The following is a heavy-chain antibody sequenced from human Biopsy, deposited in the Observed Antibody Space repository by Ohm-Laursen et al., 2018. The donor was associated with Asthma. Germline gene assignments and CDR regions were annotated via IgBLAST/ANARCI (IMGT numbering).Heavy chain of an antibody. Sequence: SLRLSCTASGFAVSRDHMFWVRQAPGKGLEWVSVIYSGGTSHTADSVRGRFTISRDYSKNTLYLQMHSLREEDTAVYYCVRDGTDDAFDIWGQGTVVSVSS. D-gene: IGHD1-1*01. V-gene: IGHV3-66*01. CDR2: IYSGGTS. CDR3: VRDGTDDAFDI. CDR1: GFAVSRDH. J-gene: IGHJ3*02.